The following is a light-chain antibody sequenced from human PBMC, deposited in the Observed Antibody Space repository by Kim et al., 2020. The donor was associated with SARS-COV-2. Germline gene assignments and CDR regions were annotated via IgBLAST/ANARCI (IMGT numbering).Light chain of an antibody. J-gene: IGLJ3*02. V-gene: IGLV6-57*03. CDR3: QSYDSSNWV. Sequence: GKRVPISFTRSSGSIASNYVQWYQQRPGSAPTTVIYEDNQRPSGVPDRFSGSIDSSSNSASLTISGLKTEDEADYYCQSYDSSNWVFGGGTQLTVL. CDR1: SGSIASNY. CDR2: EDN.